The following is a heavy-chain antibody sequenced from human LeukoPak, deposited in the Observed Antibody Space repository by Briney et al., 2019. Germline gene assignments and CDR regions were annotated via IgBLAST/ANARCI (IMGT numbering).Heavy chain of an antibody. Sequence: GGSLGLSCAASGFIFSGYAMPWVRQAPGKGLEWVSSISSSSSYIYYADSVKGRFTISRDNAKNSLYLQMNSLRAEDTAVYYCARETYYYDSSGYFDYWGQGTLVTVSS. CDR2: ISSSSSYI. CDR3: ARETYYYDSSGYFDY. D-gene: IGHD3-22*01. V-gene: IGHV3-21*01. J-gene: IGHJ4*02. CDR1: GFIFSGYA.